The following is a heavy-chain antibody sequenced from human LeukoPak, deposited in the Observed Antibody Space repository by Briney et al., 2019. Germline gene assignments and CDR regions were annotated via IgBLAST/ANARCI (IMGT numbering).Heavy chain of an antibody. J-gene: IGHJ4*02. CDR3: AKRPVPATKYYFDY. D-gene: IGHD6-19*01. CDR1: GFTFSNFV. V-gene: IGHV3-23*01. CDR2: ISASGAAT. Sequence: GGSLRLSCAASGFTFSNFVMSWVRQAPGKGLQWVSSISASGAATYYADSVKGRFAISRDNSKNTLYLQMNSLRAEDTAVYYCAKRPVPATKYYFDYWGQGTLVSVPS.